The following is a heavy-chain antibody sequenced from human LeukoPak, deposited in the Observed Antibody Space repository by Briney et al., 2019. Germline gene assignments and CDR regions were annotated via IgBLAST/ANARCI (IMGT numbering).Heavy chain of an antibody. D-gene: IGHD2-15*01. Sequence: SETLSLTCTVSGGSISSYYWSWIRQPPGKGLEWIGYIYYSGSTNYNPSLKSRVTISVDKSKNQFSLKLSSVTAADTAVYYCARGANQKRYCSGGSCLDYWGQGTLVTVSS. CDR2: IYYSGST. CDR1: GGSISSYY. CDR3: ARGANQKRYCSGGSCLDY. V-gene: IGHV4-59*12. J-gene: IGHJ4*02.